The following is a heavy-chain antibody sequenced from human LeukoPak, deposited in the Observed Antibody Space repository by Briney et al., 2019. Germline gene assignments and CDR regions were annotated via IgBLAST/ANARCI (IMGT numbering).Heavy chain of an antibody. CDR2: IYYSGST. CDR1: GGSISSSSYY. D-gene: IGHD3-22*01. V-gene: IGHV4-39*02. J-gene: IGHJ3*02. CDR3: ARDRGYYYDSSGYYTSAFDI. Sequence: PSETLSLTCTVSGGSISSSSYYWGWIRQPPGKGLEWIGSIYYSGSTYYNPSLKSRVTISVDTSKNQFSLKLSSVTAADTAVYYCARDRGYYYDSSGYYTSAFDIWGQGTMVTVSS.